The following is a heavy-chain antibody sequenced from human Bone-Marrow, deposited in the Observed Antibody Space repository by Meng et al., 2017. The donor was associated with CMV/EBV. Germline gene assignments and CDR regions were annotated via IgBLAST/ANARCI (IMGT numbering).Heavy chain of an antibody. Sequence: GESLRLSCAGSGFSFSNYALSWVRQAPGKGLEWVSAISDSGGHTYYADSVKGRFTISRDNSKNTLYLQMNSLRAEDTAVYYCAKVQYQLEGSSFDIWGQGTMITVSS. J-gene: IGHJ3*02. CDR3: AKVQYQLEGSSFDI. CDR2: ISDSGGHT. CDR1: GFSFSNYA. V-gene: IGHV3-23*01. D-gene: IGHD2-2*01.